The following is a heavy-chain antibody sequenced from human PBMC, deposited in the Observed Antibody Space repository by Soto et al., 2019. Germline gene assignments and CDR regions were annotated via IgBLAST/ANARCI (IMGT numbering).Heavy chain of an antibody. V-gene: IGHV1-69*01. Sequence: QVQLVQSGAEVKKPGSSVKVSCKASGGTFSSYAISWVRQAPGQGLEWMGGIIPIFGTANYAQKFQGRVTITADESTSTAYRGRGSLRSGDTAVYYWGAGVKGANSSSWYWGGDYWGQGTLVTVSS. J-gene: IGHJ4*02. CDR1: GGTFSSYA. D-gene: IGHD6-13*01. CDR2: IIPIFGTA. CDR3: GAGVKGANSSSWYWGGDY.